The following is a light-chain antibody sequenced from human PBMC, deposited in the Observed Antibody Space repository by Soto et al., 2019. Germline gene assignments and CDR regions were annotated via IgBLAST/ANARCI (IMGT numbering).Light chain of an antibody. CDR1: QSVSSSY. Sequence: ESVLTQSPGTLSLSPGEKATLSCRASQSVSSSYLAWYQQKPGQAPRLLIYGASSRATGIPDRFSGSGSGTDVTRTVSRLESEDFAVYYCQQFGSSSWTFGQATKVEIK. CDR3: QQFGSSSWT. CDR2: GAS. J-gene: IGKJ1*01. V-gene: IGKV3-20*01.